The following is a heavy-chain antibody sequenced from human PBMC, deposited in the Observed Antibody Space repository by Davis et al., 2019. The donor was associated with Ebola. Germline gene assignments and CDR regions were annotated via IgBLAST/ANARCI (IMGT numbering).Heavy chain of an antibody. CDR3: ARSRGWLFLYGMDV. J-gene: IGHJ6*02. V-gene: IGHV1-8*01. D-gene: IGHD3-9*01. CDR2: MNPTSGNT. Sequence: ASVKVSCKASGYSFNSYNINWVRQAAGQGREWMGWMNPTSGNTGYAQKIEGRVTMTRDASISTAYMELSSLTSEDTAVYYCARSRGWLFLYGMDVWGQGTTVTVSS. CDR1: GYSFNSYN.